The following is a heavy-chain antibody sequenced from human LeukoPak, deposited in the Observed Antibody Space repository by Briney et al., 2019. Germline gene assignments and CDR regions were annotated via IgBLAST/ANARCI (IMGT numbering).Heavy chain of an antibody. CDR2: ISSSGSYI. J-gene: IGHJ4*02. Sequence: GGSLRLSCAASGFTFSSYSMNWVRQAPGKGLEWVSSISSSGSYIYYADSVKGRFTISRDNAKNSLYLQMNSLRAEDTAVYYCARDPYGSGSYTYWGQGTLVTVSS. CDR3: ARDPYGSGSYTY. V-gene: IGHV3-21*01. CDR1: GFTFSSYS. D-gene: IGHD3-10*01.